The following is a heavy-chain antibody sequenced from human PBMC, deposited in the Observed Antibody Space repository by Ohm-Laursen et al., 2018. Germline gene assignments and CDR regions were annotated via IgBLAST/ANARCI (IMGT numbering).Heavy chain of an antibody. CDR3: ARGLSFYDYVWGSYRSHYYFDY. J-gene: IGHJ4*02. CDR2: INHSGST. V-gene: IGHV4-34*01. D-gene: IGHD3-16*02. Sequence: SDTLSLTCAVYGGSFSGYYWSWIRQPPGKGLEWIGEINHSGSTNYNPSLKSRVTISVDTSKNQFSLKLSSVTAADTAVYYCARGLSFYDYVWGSYRSHYYFDYWGQGTLVTVSS. CDR1: GGSFSGYY.